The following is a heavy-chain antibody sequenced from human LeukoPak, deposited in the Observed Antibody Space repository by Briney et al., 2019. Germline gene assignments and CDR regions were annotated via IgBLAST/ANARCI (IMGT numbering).Heavy chain of an antibody. CDR3: ARKAGDY. Sequence: KPSETLSLTCTVSGGSISSSSYYWGWIRQPPGKGLEWIGSIYYSGSTYYNPSLKSRVTISVDTSKNQFSLKLSSVTAADTAVYYCARKAGDYWGQGTLVTVSS. D-gene: IGHD3-10*01. CDR2: IYYSGST. J-gene: IGHJ4*02. CDR1: GGSISSSSYY. V-gene: IGHV4-39*07.